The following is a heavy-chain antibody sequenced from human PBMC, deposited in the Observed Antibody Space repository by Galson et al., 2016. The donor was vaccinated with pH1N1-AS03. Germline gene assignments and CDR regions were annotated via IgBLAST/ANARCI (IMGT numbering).Heavy chain of an antibody. CDR2: MNRDGRYT. D-gene: IGHD6-13*01. V-gene: IGHV3-74*01. Sequence: SLRLSCAASGFTFSDYWMHWVRQVPGKGPVWVSRMNRDGRYTTYADAVRGRSTISRDNAKSTLYLLLDGLTAEDAAVYYCARGDRHAGSWVAYWGQGTPVTVSS. J-gene: IGHJ4*02. CDR1: GFTFSDYW. CDR3: ARGDRHAGSWVAY.